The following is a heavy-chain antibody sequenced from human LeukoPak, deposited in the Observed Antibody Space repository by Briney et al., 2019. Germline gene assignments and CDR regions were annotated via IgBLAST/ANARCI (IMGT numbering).Heavy chain of an antibody. Sequence: ASVKVSCKASGYTFTSYGISWVRQAPGQGLEWMGWISAYNGNTNYAQKLQGRVTMTTDTSTSTAYMELRSLRSDDTAVYYCARDTPRGAYYYDSSGYYYLIDYWGQGTLVTVSS. V-gene: IGHV1-18*01. CDR2: ISAYNGNT. J-gene: IGHJ4*02. D-gene: IGHD3-22*01. CDR3: ARDTPRGAYYYDSSGYYYLIDY. CDR1: GYTFTSYG.